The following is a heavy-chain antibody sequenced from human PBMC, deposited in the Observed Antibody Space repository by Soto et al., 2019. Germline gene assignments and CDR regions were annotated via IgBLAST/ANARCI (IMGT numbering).Heavy chain of an antibody. D-gene: IGHD3-10*01. CDR2: IIPIFGTA. CDR1: GGTISSYA. J-gene: IGHJ4*02. CDR3: ARGHYGSPPGYFDY. Sequence: SVEVSCKASGGTISSYAISLVRQAPGQGLEWMGGIIPIFGTANYAQKFQGRVTITADESTSTAYMELSSLRAEDTAVYYCARGHYGSPPGYFDYWGQGTLVTVSS. V-gene: IGHV1-69*13.